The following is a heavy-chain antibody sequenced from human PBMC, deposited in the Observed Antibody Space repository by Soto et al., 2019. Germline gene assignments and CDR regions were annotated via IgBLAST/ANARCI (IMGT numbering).Heavy chain of an antibody. CDR2: IYTGGST. CDR1: GFNVTSST. Sequence: GGSLRLSCTAPGFNVTSSTMTWVRQAPGKGLEWVALIYTGGSTFHADSVKGRFTISRDNIKNILYLQMNSLRAEDTAIYYCARDRLGRDYYDDWGQGTLVTVSS. V-gene: IGHV3-53*01. CDR3: ARDRLGRDYYDD. D-gene: IGHD3-16*01. J-gene: IGHJ4*02.